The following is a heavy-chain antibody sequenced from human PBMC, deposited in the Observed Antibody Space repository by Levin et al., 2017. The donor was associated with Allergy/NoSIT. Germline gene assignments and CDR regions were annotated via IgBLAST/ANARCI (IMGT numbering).Heavy chain of an antibody. CDR3: ASLGRGSSGYGAFDI. CDR1: DGSISSDSYY. Sequence: SETLSLTCTVSDGSISSDSYYWSWIRQPAGKGLEWIGRIYPSGSTNYNPSLKSRATISVDTSKNQFSLKPTSVTAADTALYYCASLGRGSSGYGAFDIWGQGTKVTVSS. V-gene: IGHV4-61*02. CDR2: IYPSGST. D-gene: IGHD5-12*01. J-gene: IGHJ3*02.